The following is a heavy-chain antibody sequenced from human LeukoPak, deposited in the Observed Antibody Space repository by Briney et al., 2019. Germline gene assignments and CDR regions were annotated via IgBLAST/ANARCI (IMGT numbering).Heavy chain of an antibody. CDR2: IYPGDSDT. D-gene: IGHD3-10*01. CDR1: GYSFTSYW. V-gene: IGHV5-51*01. Sequence: GESLKISCKGSGYSFTSYWIGWVRLMPGKGLEWMGIIYPGDSDTRYSPSFQGQVTISADKSISTAYLQWSSLKASDTAMYYCARSMSETYYYGSGSYSLVYWGQGTLVTVSS. J-gene: IGHJ4*02. CDR3: ARSMSETYYYGSGSYSLVY.